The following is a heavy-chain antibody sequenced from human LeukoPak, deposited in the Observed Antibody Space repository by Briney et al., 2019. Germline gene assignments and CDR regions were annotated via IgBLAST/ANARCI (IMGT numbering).Heavy chain of an antibody. CDR3: ARVDSSGYYYYYYYMDV. CDR1: GYTFTSYD. CDR2: MNPNSGNT. D-gene: IGHD3-22*01. Sequence: ASVKVSCKASGYTFTSYDINWVRQATGQGLEWMGWMNPNSGNTGYAQKFQGRVTMTRNTSISTAYMELSSLRSEDTAAYYCARVDSSGYYYYYYYMDVWGKGTTVTISS. V-gene: IGHV1-8*01. J-gene: IGHJ6*03.